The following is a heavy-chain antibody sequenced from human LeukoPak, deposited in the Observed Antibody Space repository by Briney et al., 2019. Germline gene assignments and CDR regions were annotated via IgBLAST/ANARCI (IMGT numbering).Heavy chain of an antibody. D-gene: IGHD4-11*01. J-gene: IGHJ4*02. V-gene: IGHV3-23*01. CDR2: ISGSGGST. Sequence: GGSLRPSCAASGFPFSSYAMSWVRQAPGKGVGWVSTISGSGGSTYYADSVKGRFTISRDNSKNTLYLQMNSLRAEDTAVYYCAKVARSKTTVTTYFDYWGQGTLVTVSS. CDR1: GFPFSSYA. CDR3: AKVARSKTTVTTYFDY.